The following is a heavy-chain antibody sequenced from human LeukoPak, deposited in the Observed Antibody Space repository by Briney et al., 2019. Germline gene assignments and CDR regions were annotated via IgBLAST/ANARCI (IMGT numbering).Heavy chain of an antibody. J-gene: IGHJ3*02. CDR3: AKTYCGGDCYSRALAFDI. Sequence: GGSLRLSCAASGFTFDDYAMHWVRQAPGKGLERVSLISGDGGSTYYADPVKGRFTISRDNSKNSLYLQMNSLRTEDTALYYCAKTYCGGDCYSRALAFDIWGQGTMVTVSS. D-gene: IGHD2-21*02. V-gene: IGHV3-43*02. CDR1: GFTFDDYA. CDR2: ISGDGGST.